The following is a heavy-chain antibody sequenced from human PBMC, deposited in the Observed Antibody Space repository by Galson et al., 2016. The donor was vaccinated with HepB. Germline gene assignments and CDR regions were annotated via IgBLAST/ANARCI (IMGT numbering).Heavy chain of an antibody. V-gene: IGHV3-7*01. CDR3: AKIFGDYVGDTVDM. CDR2: INQDGSEK. D-gene: IGHD4-17*01. CDR1: GFTFNFYL. Sequence: SLRLSCAASGFTFNFYLMSWVRQAPGKGLEWVANINQDGSEKSYMDSVKGRFTISRDNAKNSLYLQMNSLRAEDTAVYYCAKIFGDYVGDTVDMWGQGTMVTVSS. J-gene: IGHJ3*02.